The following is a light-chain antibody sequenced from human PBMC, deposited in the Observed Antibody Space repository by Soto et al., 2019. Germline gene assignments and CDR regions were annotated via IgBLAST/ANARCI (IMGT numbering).Light chain of an antibody. V-gene: IGKV1-5*03. CDR1: QSISNW. CDR2: KAS. Sequence: DIQMTQSPSTLSASVGDRVTITCRASQSISNWLAWYQQKPGKAPKLLIYKASSLESGVPSRFSGSGSGTAFTLTVSILQPDDFATYYCQRYSGDPYTFGQGTKLEIK. CDR3: QRYSGDPYT. J-gene: IGKJ2*01.